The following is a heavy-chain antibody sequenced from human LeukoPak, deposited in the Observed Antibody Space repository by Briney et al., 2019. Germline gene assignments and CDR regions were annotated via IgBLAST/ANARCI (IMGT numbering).Heavy chain of an antibody. CDR2: TYYRSQWYN. V-gene: IGHV6-1*01. Sequence: SQTLSLTCVISGDSVSSNSATWNWIRQSPSRGLEWLGRTYYRSQWYNDYAVSVKSRITINPDTSKTQFSLQLTSVTPEDTAVYYRARVGGSGWYAFDYWGQGTLVTVSS. CDR3: ARVGGSGWYAFDY. CDR1: GDSVSSNSAT. J-gene: IGHJ4*02. D-gene: IGHD6-19*01.